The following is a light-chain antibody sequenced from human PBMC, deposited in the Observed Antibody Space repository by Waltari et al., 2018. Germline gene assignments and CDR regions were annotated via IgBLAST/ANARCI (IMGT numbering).Light chain of an antibody. Sequence: SSELTQDPAVSVALGQTVRNTCQGDSLRRFYASWYQQRPGQAPFLCLYGHDNRPSGSPYRFSGSTSENTAALTITRAQAEDAGVYYCRSRDSSSSRVFGGGTTLTV. CDR1: SLRRFY. CDR2: GHD. J-gene: IGLJ3*02. V-gene: IGLV3-19*01. CDR3: RSRDSSSSRV.